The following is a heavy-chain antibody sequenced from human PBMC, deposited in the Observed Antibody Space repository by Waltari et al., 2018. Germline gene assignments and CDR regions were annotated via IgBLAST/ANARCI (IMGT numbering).Heavy chain of an antibody. CDR1: GFTFSSYA. D-gene: IGHD2-15*01. Sequence: EVQLLESGGGLVQPGGSLRLSCAASGFTFSSYAMSWVRQAPGKGVEWVSVIVSGGSTYYADSVKGRFTISIDKSKNTLYLQMNSLRAEDTAVYYCARHDEEFVVVAATPNYWGQGTLVTVSS. J-gene: IGHJ4*02. CDR3: ARHDEEFVVVAATPNY. V-gene: IGHV3-23*03. CDR2: VIVSGGST.